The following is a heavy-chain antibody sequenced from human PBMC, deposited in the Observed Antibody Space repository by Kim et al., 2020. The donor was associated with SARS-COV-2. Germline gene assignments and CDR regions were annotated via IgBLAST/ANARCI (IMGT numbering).Heavy chain of an antibody. CDR3: AKATIYDILTGYYDY. Sequence: GGSLRLSCAASGFTFSSYAMSWVRQAPGKGLEWVSAISGSGGSTYYADSVKGRFTISRDNSKNTLYLQMNSLRAEDTAVYYCAKATIYDILTGYYDYWGQGTLVTVSS. CDR1: GFTFSSYA. V-gene: IGHV3-23*01. CDR2: ISGSGGST. J-gene: IGHJ4*02. D-gene: IGHD3-9*01.